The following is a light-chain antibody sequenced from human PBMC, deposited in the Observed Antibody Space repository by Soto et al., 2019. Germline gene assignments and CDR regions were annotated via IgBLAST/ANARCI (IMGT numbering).Light chain of an antibody. Sequence: EIVLTQSPLSLPVTPGEPASISCRSSQNLLHSNGYNYLNWYLQKPGQSPQLLIYLGSNRASGVPDRFSGRGSGTDFTLTINRVEAEDVGLYICAQGLATPFTVGGGTKVEIK. CDR2: LGS. J-gene: IGKJ4*01. V-gene: IGKV2-28*01. CDR3: AQGLATPFT. CDR1: QNLLHSNGYNY.